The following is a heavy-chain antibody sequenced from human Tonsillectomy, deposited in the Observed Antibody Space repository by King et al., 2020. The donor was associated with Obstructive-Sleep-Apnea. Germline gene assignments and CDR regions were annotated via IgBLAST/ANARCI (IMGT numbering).Heavy chain of an antibody. J-gene: IGHJ4*02. V-gene: IGHV3-30*04. CDR1: GFKFNDYA. Sequence: VQLVESGGGVVPPGTSLRLSCVGSGFKFNDYALHWVRQAPGKGLEWAATISYDGSEKFYADSMKGRFSISRDNSKNILYLQMNDLRSEDAALYYCATTPVYYDIWVGYYGLDSWGLGSLVIVTA. D-gene: IGHD3-3*01. CDR2: ISYDGSEK. CDR3: ATTPVYYDIWVGYYGLDS.